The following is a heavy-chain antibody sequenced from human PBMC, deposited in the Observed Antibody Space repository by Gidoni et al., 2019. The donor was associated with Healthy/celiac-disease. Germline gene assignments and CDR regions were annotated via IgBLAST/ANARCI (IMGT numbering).Heavy chain of an antibody. D-gene: IGHD5-18*01. CDR3: ARDAVDTAMVWVY. CDR1: GGSISSSSYY. CDR2: IYYSGST. J-gene: IGHJ4*02. V-gene: IGHV4-39*01. Sequence: QLQLQESGPGLVKPSETLSLTCTVSGGSISSSSYYWGWIRQPPGKGLEWIGSIYYSGSTYYNPSLKSRVTISVDTSKNQFSLKLSSVTAADTAVYYCARDAVDTAMVWVYWGQGTLVTVSS.